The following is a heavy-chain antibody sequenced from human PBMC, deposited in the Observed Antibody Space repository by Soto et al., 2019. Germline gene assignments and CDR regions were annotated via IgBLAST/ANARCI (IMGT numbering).Heavy chain of an antibody. V-gene: IGHV3-30*18. CDR2: ISYDGSNK. D-gene: IGHD3-9*01. CDR1: GFTFSSYG. Sequence: GGSLRLSCAASGFTFSSYGMHWVRQAPGKGLEWVAVISYDGSNKYYADSVKGRFTISRDNSKNTLYLQMNSLRAEDTAVYYCAKGRRYDTLTGPNYYYYGMDVWGQGTTVTVSS. J-gene: IGHJ6*02. CDR3: AKGRRYDTLTGPNYYYYGMDV.